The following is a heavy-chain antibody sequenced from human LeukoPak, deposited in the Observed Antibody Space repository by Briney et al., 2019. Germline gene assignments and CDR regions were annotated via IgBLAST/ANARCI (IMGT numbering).Heavy chain of an antibody. CDR1: GGSISSSSYY. CDR2: IYYSGST. CDR3: ARALTMTHAFDI. Sequence: SETLSLTCTVSGGSISSSSYYWGWLRQPPGKGLEWIGSIYYSGSTYYNPSLKSRVTISVDTSKNQFSLKLSSVTAADTAVYYCARALTMTHAFDIWGQGTMVTVSS. J-gene: IGHJ3*02. D-gene: IGHD3-22*01. V-gene: IGHV4-39*07.